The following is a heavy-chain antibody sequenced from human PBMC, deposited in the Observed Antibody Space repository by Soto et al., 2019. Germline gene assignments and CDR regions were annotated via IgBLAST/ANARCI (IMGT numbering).Heavy chain of an antibody. J-gene: IGHJ3*02. CDR2: ISDDGSNK. CDR3: ARGGGYSYGTNDAFDI. Sequence: PWWSLRLSCSASVFTFKTYGMHWSRQAPGKGLEWVAVISDDGSNKYNIASVEGRFTISRDNSKNTLYLQMNSLRNEDTAVYYCARGGGYSYGTNDAFDIWGQGTMVTVSS. D-gene: IGHD5-18*01. CDR1: VFTFKTYG. V-gene: IGHV3-30*03.